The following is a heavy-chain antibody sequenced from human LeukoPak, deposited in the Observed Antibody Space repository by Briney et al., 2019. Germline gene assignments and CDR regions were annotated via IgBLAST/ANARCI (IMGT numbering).Heavy chain of an antibody. CDR3: ARGKQPGYSSSWYNWFDP. CDR2: IYYSGST. CDR1: GGSISSGDHY. D-gene: IGHD6-13*01. Sequence: PSQTPSLTCTVSGGSISSGDHYWSWIRQPPGKGLEWIGYIYYSGSTYYNPSLKSRVTISVDTSKNQFSLKLSSVTAADTAVYYCARGKQPGYSSSWYNWFDPWGQGTLVTVSS. J-gene: IGHJ5*02. V-gene: IGHV4-30-4*08.